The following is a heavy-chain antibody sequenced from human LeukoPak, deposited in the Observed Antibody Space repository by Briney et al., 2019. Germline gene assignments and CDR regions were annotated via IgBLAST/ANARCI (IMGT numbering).Heavy chain of an antibody. J-gene: IGHJ4*02. CDR2: IYSGGST. Sequence: PGGSLRLSCAASGFTVSSNYMNWVRQAPGKGLEWVSIIYSGGSTYYADSVKGRFTISRDNSRNTLYLQMNSLRAEDTAVYYCAKDGQGGSTAFDYWGQGTLVTVSS. V-gene: IGHV3-53*01. CDR3: AKDGQGGSTAFDY. D-gene: IGHD5-12*01. CDR1: GFTVSSNY.